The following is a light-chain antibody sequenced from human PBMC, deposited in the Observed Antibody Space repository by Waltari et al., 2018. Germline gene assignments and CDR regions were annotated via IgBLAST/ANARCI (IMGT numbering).Light chain of an antibody. V-gene: IGLV4-69*01. CDR3: QTWGTGIGV. CDR1: SGHNSYA. CDR2: LNSDGSH. J-gene: IGLJ3*02. Sequence: QLVLTQSPSASASLGASVKLPCTLSSGHNSYAIAWHQQQPEKGPRYLMKLNSDGSHNQGDVIPDRFSGSSSGAERYLSISRLQSEDEADYYCQTWGTGIGVFGGGTKLTVL.